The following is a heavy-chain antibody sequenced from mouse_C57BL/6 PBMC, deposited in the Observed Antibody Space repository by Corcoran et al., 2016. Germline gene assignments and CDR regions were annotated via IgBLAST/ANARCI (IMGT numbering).Heavy chain of an antibody. J-gene: IGHJ4*01. CDR3: AISAHSSGPGMDY. D-gene: IGHD3-2*02. V-gene: IGHV1-75*01. CDR2: IFPGSGST. CDR1: GYTFTDYY. Sequence: QVQLQPSGPELVQPGASVKISCKASGYTFTDYYINWVKQRPGQGLEWIGWIFPGSGSTYYNEKFKGKATLTVDKSYSTAYMLLSSLTSEYSAVYFCAISAHSSGPGMDYWGQGTSVTVSS.